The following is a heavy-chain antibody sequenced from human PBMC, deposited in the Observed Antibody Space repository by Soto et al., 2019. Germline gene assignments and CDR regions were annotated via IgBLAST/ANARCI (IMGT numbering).Heavy chain of an antibody. Sequence: SETLFLTCAVYGGSFSGYYWSWIRQPPGKGLEWIGEINHSGSTNYNPSLKSRVTISVDTSKNQFSLKLSSVTAADTAVYYCARVSGAYYDFWSGYPAGNWFDPWGQGTLVTVS. CDR1: GGSFSGYY. CDR2: INHSGST. D-gene: IGHD3-3*01. CDR3: ARVSGAYYDFWSGYPAGNWFDP. V-gene: IGHV4-34*01. J-gene: IGHJ5*02.